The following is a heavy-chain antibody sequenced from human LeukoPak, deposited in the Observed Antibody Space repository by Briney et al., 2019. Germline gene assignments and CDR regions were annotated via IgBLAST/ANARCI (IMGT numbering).Heavy chain of an antibody. D-gene: IGHD6-19*01. CDR1: GFNFDDYA. CDR3: AKDIAVAVEGNDAFDV. V-gene: IGHV3-9*01. J-gene: IGHJ3*01. Sequence: PGRSLRLSCAASGFNFDDYAFHWVRHAPGKGLEWVSGIAWNSDGIHYADSVKGRFTISRDNAKSSVYLQMNSLRVEDTALYYCAKDIAVAVEGNDAFDVWGQGTMVTVSS. CDR2: IAWNSDGI.